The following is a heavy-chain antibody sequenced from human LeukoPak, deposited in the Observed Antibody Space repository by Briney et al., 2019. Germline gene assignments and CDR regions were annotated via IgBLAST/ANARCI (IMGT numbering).Heavy chain of an antibody. D-gene: IGHD2-8*01. V-gene: IGHV1-18*01. Sequence: GASVKVSCKASGYTFTTYSINWVRQAPGQGLEWMGWISAYNGNTKYAQKLQGRVTMTTDTSTSTAYMELRSLRSDDTAVYYCARESQWSRAFDYWGQGTLVTVSS. CDR1: GYTFTTYS. CDR3: ARESQWSRAFDY. J-gene: IGHJ4*02. CDR2: ISAYNGNT.